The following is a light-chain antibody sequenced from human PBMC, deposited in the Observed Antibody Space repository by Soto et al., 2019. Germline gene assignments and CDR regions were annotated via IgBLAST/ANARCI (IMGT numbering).Light chain of an antibody. J-gene: IGKJ1*01. CDR1: QSVSNTF. CDR3: QQYGSSPFT. CDR2: DAS. V-gene: IGKV3-20*01. Sequence: ENVLTQSPGTLYLSPGQRATRSCSAGQSVSNTFLAWYQQKPGQAPRLLIYDASNRATGITDRFSGSESGTDFTLTISRLEPEDFVVYYCQQYGSSPFTFGQGTKVDIK.